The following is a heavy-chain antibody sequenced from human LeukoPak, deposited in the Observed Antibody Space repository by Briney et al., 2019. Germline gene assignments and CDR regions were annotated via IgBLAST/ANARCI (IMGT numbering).Heavy chain of an antibody. J-gene: IGHJ5*02. D-gene: IGHD4-23*01. CDR3: ARDYDGDNAFDP. Sequence: SETLSLTCTVSGGSITNYYWNWLRQPPGKGLEWIGYIYYSGSTNYNPSLKSRVTISVDTSKNHFSLKVSSVTAADTAVYYCARDYDGDNAFDPWGPGTLVTVSS. V-gene: IGHV4-59*01. CDR2: IYYSGST. CDR1: GGSITNYY.